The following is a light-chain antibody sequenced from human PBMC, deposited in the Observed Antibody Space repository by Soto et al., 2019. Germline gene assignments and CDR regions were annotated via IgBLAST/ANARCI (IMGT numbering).Light chain of an antibody. V-gene: IGKV1-5*01. Sequence: DIQMTQSPSTLSASVGDRVTISCRASQSISNYVAWYQQKAGKAPKLLIYDASSLESGVPSRFRGTGSGTEFTLTISSLQADDFATYYCQQYKSYSTFGQGTNVEIK. CDR3: QQYKSYST. CDR2: DAS. CDR1: QSISNY. J-gene: IGKJ1*01.